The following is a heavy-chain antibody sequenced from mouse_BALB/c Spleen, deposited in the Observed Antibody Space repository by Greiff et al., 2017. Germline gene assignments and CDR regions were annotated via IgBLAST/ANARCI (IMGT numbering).Heavy chain of an antibody. CDR1: GFTFSSFG. D-gene: IGHD2-1*01. Sequence: EVQVVESGGGLVQPGGSRKLSCAASGFTFSSFGMHWVRQAPEKGLEWVAYISSGSSTIYYADTVKGRFTISRDNPKNTLFLQMTSLRSEDTAMYYCARSGGNYGGYYAMDYWGQGTSVTVSS. CDR2: ISSGSSTI. J-gene: IGHJ4*01. CDR3: ARSGGNYGGYYAMDY. V-gene: IGHV5-17*02.